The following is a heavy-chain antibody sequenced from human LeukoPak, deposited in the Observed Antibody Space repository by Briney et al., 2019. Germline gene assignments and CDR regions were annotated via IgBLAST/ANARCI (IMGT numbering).Heavy chain of an antibody. CDR2: IYYSGST. J-gene: IGHJ5*02. D-gene: IGHD3-10*01. Sequence: SETLSLTCTVSGGSISSSTYYWGWIRQPPGKGLEWIGSIYYSGSTYYNPSLESRVTISVDTSKNQFSLKLSPVTAADTAMYYCARHPPQLLWFGEGWFDPWGQGTLVTVSS. CDR3: ARHPPQLLWFGEGWFDP. V-gene: IGHV4-39*01. CDR1: GGSISSSTYY.